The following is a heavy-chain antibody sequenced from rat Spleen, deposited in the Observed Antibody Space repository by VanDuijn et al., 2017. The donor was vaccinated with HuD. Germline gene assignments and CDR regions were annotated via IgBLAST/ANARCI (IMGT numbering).Heavy chain of an antibody. CDR2: ITYDGSSP. Sequence: EVQLVESGGGLVQPGRSLKLSCAASGFTFSDYNMAWVRQAPKKGLEWVATITYDGSSPYYRDSVKGRFTISRDNANSTLYLQMDSLRSEDTATYYCARPSYGYPFAYWGQGTLVTVPS. CDR3: ARPSYGYPFAY. D-gene: IGHD1-7*01. J-gene: IGHJ3*01. CDR1: GFTFSDYN. V-gene: IGHV5-7*01.